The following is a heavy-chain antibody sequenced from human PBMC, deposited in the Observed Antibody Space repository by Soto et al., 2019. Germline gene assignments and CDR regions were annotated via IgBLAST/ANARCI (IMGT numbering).Heavy chain of an antibody. CDR1: GFTFSSYW. V-gene: IGHV3-7*01. J-gene: IGHJ6*02. CDR2: IKQDGSEK. Sequence: GGSLRLSCAASGFTFSSYWMSWVRQAPGKGLEWVANIKQDGSEKYYVDSVKGRFTISRDNAKNSLYLQMNSLRAEDTAVYYCARDRSIAARRPNYYYYYGMDVWGQGTTVTVSS. CDR3: ARDRSIAARRPNYYYYYGMDV. D-gene: IGHD6-6*01.